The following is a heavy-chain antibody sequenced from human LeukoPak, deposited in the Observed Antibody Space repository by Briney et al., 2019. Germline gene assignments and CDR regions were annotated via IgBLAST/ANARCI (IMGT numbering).Heavy chain of an antibody. CDR3: AKGGAVALPPDY. D-gene: IGHD6-19*01. CDR2: ISWNSGSI. J-gene: IGHJ4*02. V-gene: IGHV3-9*01. CDR1: RFPFDDYA. Sequence: ALRLSCATHRFPFDDYAMHWGRRATGKVLERDQGISWNSGSIGYADSVTGRFTISRDNAKNSLDLQMNSLRTEDTAFYYCAKGGAVALPPDYWGQGTLVTVSS.